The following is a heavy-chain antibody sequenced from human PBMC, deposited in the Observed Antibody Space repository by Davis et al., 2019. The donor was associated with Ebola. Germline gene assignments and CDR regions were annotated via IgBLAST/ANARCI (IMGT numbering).Heavy chain of an antibody. D-gene: IGHD3-22*01. Sequence: MPSETLSLTCTVSGGSISSSSYYWSWIRQPPGKGLEWIGEINHSGSTNYNPSLKSRVTISVDTSKNQFSLKLSSVTAADTAVYYCARLNYYDTSDYWGQGTLVTVSS. CDR1: GGSISSSSYY. V-gene: IGHV4-39*07. CDR2: INHSGST. CDR3: ARLNYYDTSDY. J-gene: IGHJ4*02.